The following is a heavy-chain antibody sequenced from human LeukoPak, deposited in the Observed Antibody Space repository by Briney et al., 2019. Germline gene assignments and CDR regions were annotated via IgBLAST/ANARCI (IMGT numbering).Heavy chain of an antibody. CDR3: ARSGGSGSYSYHFDY. CDR2: IIPIFGTA. CDR1: GGTFSSYA. Sequence: SVKVSCKASGGTFSSYAISWVRQAPGQGLEWMGGIIPIFGTANYAQKFQGRVTITTDESTSTAYMELSSLRSEDTAVYCCARSGGSGSYSYHFDYWGQGTLVTVSS. D-gene: IGHD3-10*01. V-gene: IGHV1-69*05. J-gene: IGHJ4*02.